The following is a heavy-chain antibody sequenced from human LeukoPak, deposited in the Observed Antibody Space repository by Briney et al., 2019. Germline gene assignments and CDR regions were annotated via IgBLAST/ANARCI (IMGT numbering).Heavy chain of an antibody. D-gene: IGHD6-13*01. CDR3: ARGYSSSWYGALWGGFDLDY. Sequence: GGSLRLSCAASGFTFSSYEVNWVRQAPGKGLEWVSYISSSGSTIYYADSVKGRFTISRDNAKNSLYLQMNSLRAEDTAVYYCARGYSSSWYGALWGGFDLDYWGQGTLVTVSS. V-gene: IGHV3-48*03. J-gene: IGHJ4*02. CDR1: GFTFSSYE. CDR2: ISSSGSTI.